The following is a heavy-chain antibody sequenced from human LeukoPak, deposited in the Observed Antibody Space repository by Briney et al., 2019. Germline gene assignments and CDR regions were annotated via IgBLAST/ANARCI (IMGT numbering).Heavy chain of an antibody. Sequence: GGSLRLSCAASGFSFSSYAMHWVRRAPGKGLEWVAVISYDGSNKYYADSVKGRFTISRDNSKNTLYLQMNSLRAEDTAVYYCAREFKDYAMIVVADAFDIWGQGTMVTVSS. CDR1: GFSFSSYA. CDR2: ISYDGSNK. J-gene: IGHJ3*02. CDR3: AREFKDYAMIVVADAFDI. V-gene: IGHV3-30-3*01. D-gene: IGHD3-22*01.